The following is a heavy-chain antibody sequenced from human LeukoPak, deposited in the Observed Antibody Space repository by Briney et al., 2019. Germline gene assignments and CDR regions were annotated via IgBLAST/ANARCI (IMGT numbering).Heavy chain of an antibody. CDR1: GFTVSSNY. Sequence: GGSLRLSCAASGFTVSSNYMSWVRQAPGKGLEWVSAISGSGGSTYYADSVKGRFTISRDNSKNTLYLQMNSLRAEDTAVYYCAKDIHDFWSGYYGYWGQGALVTVSS. CDR2: ISGSGGST. CDR3: AKDIHDFWSGYYGY. V-gene: IGHV3-23*01. J-gene: IGHJ4*02. D-gene: IGHD3-3*01.